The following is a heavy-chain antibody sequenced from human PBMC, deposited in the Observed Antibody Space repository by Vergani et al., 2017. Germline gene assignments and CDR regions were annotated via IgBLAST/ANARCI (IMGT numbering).Heavy chain of an antibody. D-gene: IGHD3-22*01. CDR3: AKVDDYDSSGYYATHFDY. CDR2: FSGSGGST. J-gene: IGHJ4*02. Sequence: VQLLESGGGLVQPGGSLRLSCAASGFTFSSYAMSWVRPAPGKGLEWVSAFSGSGGSTYYADSVKGRFTISRDNSKNTLYLQMNSLRAEDTAVYYCAKVDDYDSSGYYATHFDYWGQGSLVTVSS. CDR1: GFTFSSYA. V-gene: IGHV3-23*01.